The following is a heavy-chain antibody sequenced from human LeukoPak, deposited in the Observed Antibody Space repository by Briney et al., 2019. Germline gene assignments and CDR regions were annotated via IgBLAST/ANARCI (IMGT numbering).Heavy chain of an antibody. J-gene: IGHJ3*02. D-gene: IGHD3-3*01. V-gene: IGHV4-38-2*02. CDR3: ARDLAYYDFWSGYPPLDAFDI. CDR1: GYSISSGYY. CDR2: IYHSGST. Sequence: SETLSPTCTVSGYSISSGYYWGWIRQPPGKGLEWIGSIYHSGSTYYNPSLKSRVTISVDTSKNQFSLKLSSVTAADTAVYYCARDLAYYDFWSGYPPLDAFDIWGQGTMVTVSS.